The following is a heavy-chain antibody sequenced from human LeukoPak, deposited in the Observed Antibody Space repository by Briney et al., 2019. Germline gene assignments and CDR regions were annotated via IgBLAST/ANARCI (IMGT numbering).Heavy chain of an antibody. V-gene: IGHV1-18*01. J-gene: IGHJ5*02. CDR2: ISAYNGNT. Sequence: ASVKVSCKASGYTFTSYGISWVRQAPGQGLEWMGWISAYNGNTNYTQKLQGRVTMTTDTSTSTAYMELRSLRSDDTAVYYCARVTIKQWLVFSDPQSNTVNWFDPWGQGTLVTVSS. D-gene: IGHD6-19*01. CDR3: ARVTIKQWLVFSDPQSNTVNWFDP. CDR1: GYTFTSYG.